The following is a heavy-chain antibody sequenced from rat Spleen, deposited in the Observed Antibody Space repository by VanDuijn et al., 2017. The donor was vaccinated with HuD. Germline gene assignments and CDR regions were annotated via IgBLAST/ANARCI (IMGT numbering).Heavy chain of an antibody. V-gene: IGHV2-43*01. CDR1: GFSLTNFH. J-gene: IGHJ2*01. D-gene: IGHD4-3*01. Sequence: QVQLKESGPGLVQPSQTLSLTCTVSGFSLTNFHVTWVRQPPGKGLEWMGVIWTGGSTAYNSLLKSRLSISRDTSKSQVFLKMNSLQPEDTGTYYCARHGFGLNYFDYWGQGVMVTVSS. CDR2: IWTGGST. CDR3: ARHGFGLNYFDY.